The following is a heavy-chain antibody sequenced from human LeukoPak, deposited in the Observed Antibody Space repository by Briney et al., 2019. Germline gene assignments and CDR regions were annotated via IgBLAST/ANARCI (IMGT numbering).Heavy chain of an antibody. V-gene: IGHV3-21*04. CDR2: ISSSSSYI. D-gene: IGHD3-10*01. CDR3: ARSGYYGSGSYSDY. CDR1: GFTFSSYS. J-gene: IGHJ4*02. Sequence: PGGSLRLSCAASGFTFSSYSMNWVRQAPGKGLEWVSSISSSSSYIYYADSVKGRFTISRDNAKNSLYLQMKSLRAEDTAWYYCARSGYYGSGSYSDYWGEGTLVTVSS.